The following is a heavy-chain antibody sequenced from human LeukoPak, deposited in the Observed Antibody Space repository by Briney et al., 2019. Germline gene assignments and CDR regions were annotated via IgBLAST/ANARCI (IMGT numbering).Heavy chain of an antibody. V-gene: IGHV3-66*01. J-gene: IGHJ6*02. CDR2: IYSGGST. CDR1: GFTVSTNY. D-gene: IGHD6-13*01. CDR3: ARAGIAAAGTYYYYAMDV. Sequence: GGSLRLSCAASGFTVSTNYMSWVRQAPGKGLEWVSVIYSGGSTYYADSVTGRFTISRDNSKNTLYLQINSLRAEDTAVYHCARAGIAAAGTYYYYAMDVWGQGTTVTVSS.